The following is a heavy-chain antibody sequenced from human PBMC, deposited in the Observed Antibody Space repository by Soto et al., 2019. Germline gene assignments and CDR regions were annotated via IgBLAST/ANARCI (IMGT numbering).Heavy chain of an antibody. CDR3: ARDYKGMAVTGSYYLDY. CDR1: GYTFISYG. V-gene: IGHV1-18*01. D-gene: IGHD6-19*01. CDR2: VSAYNGNT. Sequence: QVQLVQSGAEVKKPGASVKVSCKASGYTFISYGISWVRQAPGQGLEWMGWVSAYNGNTNYAQKFQGRVTMTTDTASHTAYMELSSLLSDYTPVYFCARDYKGMAVTGSYYLDYWGQGTLVTVSS. J-gene: IGHJ4*02.